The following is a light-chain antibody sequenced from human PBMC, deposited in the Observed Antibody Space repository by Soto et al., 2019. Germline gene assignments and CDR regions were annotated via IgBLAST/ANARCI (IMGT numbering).Light chain of an antibody. CDR1: QSVSSY. CDR3: QPRGNWPLT. V-gene: IGKV3-11*01. J-gene: IGKJ4*01. CDR2: DAS. Sequence: EIVLTQSPATLSLSPGDRATLSCRASQSVSSYLAWYQQKPGQAPRLLIYDASNRATGIPARFSGSGSGTDFTLTISSLKPEDFAVYYCQPRGNWPLTFGGGTKVDIK.